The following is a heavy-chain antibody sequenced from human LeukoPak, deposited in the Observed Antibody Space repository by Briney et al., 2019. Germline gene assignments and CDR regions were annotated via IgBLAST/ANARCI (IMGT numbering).Heavy chain of an antibody. Sequence: ASVKVSCKASGYTFTSYDINWVRQATGQGLEWMGRMNPNSGNTGYAQKFQGRVTMTRDTSTSTVYMELSSLRSEDTAVYYCARAGLGSSSGWRYYFDYWGQGTLVTVSS. J-gene: IGHJ4*02. CDR2: MNPNSGNT. CDR3: ARAGLGSSSGWRYYFDY. V-gene: IGHV1-8*01. D-gene: IGHD6-25*01. CDR1: GYTFTSYD.